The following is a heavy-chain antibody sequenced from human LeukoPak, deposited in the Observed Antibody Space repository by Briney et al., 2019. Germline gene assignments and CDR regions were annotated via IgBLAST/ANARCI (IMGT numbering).Heavy chain of an antibody. CDR1: GFTFSSYG. V-gene: IGHV3-30*18. CDR3: AKETLVSNWYFFDY. D-gene: IGHD6-13*01. J-gene: IGHJ4*02. CDR2: ISYDGSNQ. Sequence: GGSLRLSCGASGFTFSSYGMHWVRQAPGMGLEWVAVISYDGSNQYYADSVKGRFTISRDNSKNTLYLQMNSLRAEDTALYYCAKETLVSNWYFFDYWGQGTLVTVSS.